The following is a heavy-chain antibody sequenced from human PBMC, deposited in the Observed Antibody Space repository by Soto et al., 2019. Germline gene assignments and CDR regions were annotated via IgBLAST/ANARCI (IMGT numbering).Heavy chain of an antibody. V-gene: IGHV3-30*03. CDR3: ARAVNWNEFDP. J-gene: IGHJ5*02. D-gene: IGHD1-1*01. CDR2: ISYDGSTI. CDR1: GFTFSSYG. Sequence: GGSLRLSCAASGFTFSSYGMHWVRQAPGKGLEWVAVISYDGSTIYYADSVKGRFTISRDNAKKSLYLQMISLRAEDTAVYYCARAVNWNEFDPWGQGTLVTVSS.